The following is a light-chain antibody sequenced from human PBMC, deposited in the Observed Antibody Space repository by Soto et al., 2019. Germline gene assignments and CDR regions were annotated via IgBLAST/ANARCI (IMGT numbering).Light chain of an antibody. CDR3: HQYDPGAYT. CDR2: DAS. CDR1: QDISNY. J-gene: IGKJ2*01. Sequence: DIQMTQSPSSLSASVGDRVTITCQASQDISNYLNWYQQKPGKAPKLLIYDASNLETGVPSRFSGSGSGTDFTFTISSLQPEDIATYYCHQYDPGAYTFGQGTKLEIK. V-gene: IGKV1-33*01.